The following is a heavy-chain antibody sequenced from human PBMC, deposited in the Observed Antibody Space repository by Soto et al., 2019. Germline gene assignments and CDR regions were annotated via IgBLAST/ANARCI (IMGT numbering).Heavy chain of an antibody. V-gene: IGHV4-4*07. J-gene: IGHJ5*02. Sequence: KASETLSLTCTVSGASININYWSWIRQPAGKGLEWIGRFYITGSANYNPSLKRRVTMSLDKSKNQFSLKLSSVTAADTAVYYCARDDYYNSNNWFDPWGQGIQVTVSS. CDR3: ARDDYYNSNNWFDP. D-gene: IGHD3-22*01. CDR2: FYITGSA. CDR1: GASININY.